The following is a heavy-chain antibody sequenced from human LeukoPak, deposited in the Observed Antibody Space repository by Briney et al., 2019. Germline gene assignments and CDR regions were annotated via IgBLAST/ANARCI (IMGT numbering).Heavy chain of an antibody. CDR3: ARAPDCSSTSCLTFQH. V-gene: IGHV3-21*01. CDR1: GFTFSSYS. J-gene: IGHJ1*01. D-gene: IGHD2-2*01. Sequence: GGSLRLSCAASGFTFSSYSMNWVRQAPGKGLEWVSFISSSSSYIYYADSVKGRFTISRDNAKNSLYLQMNSLRAEDTAVYYCARAPDCSSTSCLTFQHWGQGTLVTVSS. CDR2: ISSSSSYI.